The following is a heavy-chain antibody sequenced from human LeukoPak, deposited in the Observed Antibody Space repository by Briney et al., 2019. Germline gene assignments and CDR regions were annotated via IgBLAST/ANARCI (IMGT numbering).Heavy chain of an antibody. CDR1: GFTLSNYV. CDR3: AKRSSVTISPDY. V-gene: IGHV3-23*01. Sequence: PGGSLRLSCAASGFTLSNYVMSWVHQAPGKGLEWVSVISTNSGHTYYVDSVKGRFTISRDDSRNTLYLQMNNLRVEDTAIYYCAKRSSVTISPDYWGPGTLVTVSS. D-gene: IGHD4-17*01. CDR2: ISTNSGHT. J-gene: IGHJ4*02.